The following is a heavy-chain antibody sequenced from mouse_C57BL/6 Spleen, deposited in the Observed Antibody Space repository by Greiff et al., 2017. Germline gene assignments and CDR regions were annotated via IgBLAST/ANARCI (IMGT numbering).Heavy chain of an antibody. J-gene: IGHJ1*03. CDR3: ARMGYGSSYWYFDV. CDR1: GYAFSSYW. V-gene: IGHV1-80*01. Sequence: LVESGAELVKPGASVKISCKASGYAFSSYWMNWVKQRPGKGLEWIGQIYPGDGDTNYNGKFKGKATLTADKSSSTAYMQLSSLTSEDSAVYFCARMGYGSSYWYFDVWGTGTTVTVSS. CDR2: IYPGDGDT. D-gene: IGHD1-1*01.